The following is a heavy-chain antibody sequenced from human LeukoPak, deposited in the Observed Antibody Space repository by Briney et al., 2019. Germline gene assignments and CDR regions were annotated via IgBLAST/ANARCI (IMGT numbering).Heavy chain of an antibody. V-gene: IGHV3-23*01. J-gene: IGHJ4*02. Sequence: GGSLRLSCAASRFTFSSYATSWVRQAPGKGLEWVSAIGGSGGSTYYADSVKGRFTISRDNSKNTLYLQMNSLRAEDTAVYYCFPKPYRYIRDYWGQGTLVTVSS. CDR1: RFTFSSYA. D-gene: IGHD3-16*02. CDR3: FPKPYRYIRDY. CDR2: IGGSGGST.